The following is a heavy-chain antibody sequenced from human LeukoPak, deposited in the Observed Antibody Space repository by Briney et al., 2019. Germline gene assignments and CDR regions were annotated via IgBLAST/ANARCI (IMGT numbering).Heavy chain of an antibody. CDR2: VSSYNGNT. Sequence: ASVKVSCKASGYTFTSYGISWVRQPPGQGLEWMGWVSSYNGNTNYAQKLQGRGTMTTDTSTSTAYMELRSLRSDDTAVYYCTTLDYDFWSGYPYYYGMDVWGQGTTVTVSS. CDR3: TTLDYDFWSGYPYYYGMDV. D-gene: IGHD3-3*01. V-gene: IGHV1-18*01. J-gene: IGHJ6*02. CDR1: GYTFTSYG.